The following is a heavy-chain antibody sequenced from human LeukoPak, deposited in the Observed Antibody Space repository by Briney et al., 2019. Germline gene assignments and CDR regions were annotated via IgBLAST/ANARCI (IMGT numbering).Heavy chain of an antibody. J-gene: IGHJ4*02. Sequence: PGGSLRLSCAASGFTFSSYWMSWVRQAPGKGLEWVANIKQDGSEKYYVDSVKGRFTISRANAKNSLYLQMNSLRAEDTAVYYCARKGRPGRGPHYFDYWGQGTLVTVSS. CDR1: GFTFSSYW. V-gene: IGHV3-7*01. D-gene: IGHD3-10*01. CDR2: IKQDGSEK. CDR3: ARKGRPGRGPHYFDY.